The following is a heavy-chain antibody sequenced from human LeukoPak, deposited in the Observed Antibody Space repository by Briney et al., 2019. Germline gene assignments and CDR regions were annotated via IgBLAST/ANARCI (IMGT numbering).Heavy chain of an antibody. J-gene: IGHJ5*02. CDR1: GGTFSSYA. D-gene: IGHD5-18*01. CDR2: IIPIFGTA. CDR3: ARASDTAMDLLNWFDP. V-gene: IGHV1-69*05. Sequence: SVKVSCKASGGTFSSYAISWVRQAPGQGLEWMGGIIPIFGTANYAQKFQGIVTITTDESTSTAHMELSSLRSEDTAVYYCARASDTAMDLLNWFDPWGQGTLVTVSS.